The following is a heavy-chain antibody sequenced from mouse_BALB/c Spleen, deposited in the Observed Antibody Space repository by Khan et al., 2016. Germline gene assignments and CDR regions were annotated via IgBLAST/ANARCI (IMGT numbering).Heavy chain of an antibody. V-gene: IGHV6-6*02. J-gene: IGHJ1*01. CDR3: TRDGYFDV. Sequence: EVKLEESGGGLVQPGGSMKLSCVASGFTFSHYWMNWVRQSPEKGLEWVAEIRLKSNNNATHYAESVKERFTIPRDDSKSSVYLQMNNFRAEDPGIYYCTRDGYFDVWGAGTTVTVSS. CDR1: GFTFSHYW. CDR2: IRLKSNNNAT.